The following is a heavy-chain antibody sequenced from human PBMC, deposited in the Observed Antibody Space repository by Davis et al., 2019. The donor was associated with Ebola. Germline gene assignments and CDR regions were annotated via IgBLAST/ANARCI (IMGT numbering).Heavy chain of an antibody. Sequence: AASVKVSCKASGYTFTSYDISWVRQVTGQGFEWMGWMNPNSGNTGYAQKFQGRVTMTRNTSISTAYMELSSLRSEDTAVYYCARGRGTTHKENWFDPWGQGTLVTVSS. CDR3: ARGRGTTHKENWFDP. V-gene: IGHV1-8*01. J-gene: IGHJ5*02. D-gene: IGHD2/OR15-2a*01. CDR1: GYTFTSYD. CDR2: MNPNSGNT.